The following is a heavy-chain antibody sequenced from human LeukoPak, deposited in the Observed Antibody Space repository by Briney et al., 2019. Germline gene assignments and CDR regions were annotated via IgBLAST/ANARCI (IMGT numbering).Heavy chain of an antibody. D-gene: IGHD5-12*01. CDR2: ISYDGSNK. V-gene: IGHV3-30*18. J-gene: IGHJ4*02. CDR3: AKETTAGYSGYDYWFFDY. Sequence: GGSLRLSCAASGLTFSSYGMHWVRQAPGKGLEWVAVISYDGSNKYYADSVKGRFTISRDNSKNTLYLQMNSLRAEDTAVYYCAKETTAGYSGYDYWFFDYWGQGTLVTVSS. CDR1: GLTFSSYG.